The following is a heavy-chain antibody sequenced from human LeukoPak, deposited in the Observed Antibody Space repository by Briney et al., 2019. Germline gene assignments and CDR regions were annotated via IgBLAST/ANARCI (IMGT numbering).Heavy chain of an antibody. CDR3: ARDNHRYYYDSRGHDAFDI. CDR2: IKQDGSEK. V-gene: IGHV3-7*01. Sequence: QPGGSLRLSCAASGFTFSSYWMSWVRQAPGKGLEWVANIKQDGSEKYYVDSVKGRFTISRDNAKNSLYLQMNSLRAEDTAVYYCARDNHRYYYDSRGHDAFDIWGQGTMVTVSS. CDR1: GFTFSSYW. D-gene: IGHD3-22*01. J-gene: IGHJ3*02.